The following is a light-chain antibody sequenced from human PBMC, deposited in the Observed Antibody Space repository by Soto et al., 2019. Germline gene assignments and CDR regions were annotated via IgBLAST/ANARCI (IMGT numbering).Light chain of an antibody. J-gene: IGLJ3*02. CDR3: QSYDISLSAWV. CDR1: SSNIGAGYD. CDR2: RNN. Sequence: QSVLTQPPSVSGAPGQRVTFSCTGSSSNIGAGYDVHWYQQLPETAPKLLIFRNNNRPSGVPDRFSGPKSGTSASLAITGLQADDEADYFCQSYDISLSAWVFGGGTKLTVL. V-gene: IGLV1-40*01.